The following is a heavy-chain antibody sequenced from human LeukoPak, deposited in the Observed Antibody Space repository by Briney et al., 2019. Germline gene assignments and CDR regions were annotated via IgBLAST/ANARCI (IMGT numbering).Heavy chain of an antibody. CDR2: ITDSGKTK. D-gene: IGHD3-22*01. Sequence: GGSLRLSCAASGFTFSSYEMNWVRQAPGKGLEWISYITDSGKTKSYADSVKGRFTISRDNSKNTLSLQMNSLRADDTAIYYCTRSGYRHPYHFESWGQGTLVIVSS. CDR1: GFTFSSYE. V-gene: IGHV3-48*03. J-gene: IGHJ4*02. CDR3: TRSGYRHPYHFES.